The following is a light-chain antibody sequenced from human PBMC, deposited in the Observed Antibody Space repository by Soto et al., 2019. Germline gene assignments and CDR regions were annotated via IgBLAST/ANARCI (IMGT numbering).Light chain of an antibody. V-gene: IGKV1-17*01. CDR1: QGIRND. Sequence: DIQMTQSPSSMSASVGDRVTITCRASQGIRNDLGWYQQKPGKAPKRLIYAASSLQSGVPSSFSGSGFGTEFTLTISSLKTEDFATYYCLQYKRYPYTFGQGTKLDI. J-gene: IGKJ2*01. CDR2: AAS. CDR3: LQYKRYPYT.